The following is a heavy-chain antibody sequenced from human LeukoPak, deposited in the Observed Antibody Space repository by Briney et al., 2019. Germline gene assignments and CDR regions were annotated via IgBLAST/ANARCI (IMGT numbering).Heavy chain of an antibody. J-gene: IGHJ6*03. CDR3: ASRSGYYYYYMDV. CDR2: IYSGGST. Sequence: GGSLRLFCAASGFTFSSYGMSWVRQAPGKGLEWVSVIYSGGSTYYADSVKGRFTISRDNSKNTLYLQMNSLRAEDTAVYYCASRSGYYYYYMDVWGKGTTVTISS. CDR1: GFTFSSYG. V-gene: IGHV3-53*01.